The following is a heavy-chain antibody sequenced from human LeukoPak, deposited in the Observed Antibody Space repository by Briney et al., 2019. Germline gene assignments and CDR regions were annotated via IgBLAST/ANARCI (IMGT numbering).Heavy chain of an antibody. CDR3: ATEEAGSFPAFDC. Sequence: ASVKVSCKVSGSTLTELSIHWVRQAPGKGLEWMGGLDPEDGEILYAQRFQGRVTMTEDTSTDTAYMELSSLTSDDTAVYYCATEEAGSFPAFDCWGQGTRVTVSS. CDR1: GSTLTELS. J-gene: IGHJ4*02. D-gene: IGHD1-26*01. CDR2: LDPEDGEI. V-gene: IGHV1-24*01.